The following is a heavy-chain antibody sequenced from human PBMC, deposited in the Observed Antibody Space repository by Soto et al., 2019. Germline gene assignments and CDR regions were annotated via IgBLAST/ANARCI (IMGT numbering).Heavy chain of an antibody. CDR1: GFTFSSYA. CDR3: EKPANVWFSAFDI. Sequence: EVQLLESGGGLVQPGGSLRLSCASSGFTFSSYAMSWVRQAPGKGLEWVSAISGSGGTTYYADSVKGRFTFSRDNSKNTLYLQMNSLRAEDTAVYYCEKPANVWFSAFDIWGQGTMVTVSS. V-gene: IGHV3-23*01. CDR2: ISGSGGTT. J-gene: IGHJ3*02. D-gene: IGHD3-10*01.